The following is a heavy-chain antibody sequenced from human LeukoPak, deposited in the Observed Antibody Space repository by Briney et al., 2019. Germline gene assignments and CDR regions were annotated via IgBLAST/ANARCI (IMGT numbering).Heavy chain of an antibody. Sequence: GGSLRLSCAASGFTFSTYPMHWVRQAPGKGLEWVAVVADDGKDKHYVESVKGRFTISRDNSKNTLYLQMNSLRVEDTAVYYCARDRHIAGAGYYFDYWGQGTLVTVSS. D-gene: IGHD6-19*01. J-gene: IGHJ4*02. CDR2: VADDGKDK. V-gene: IGHV3-30*04. CDR3: ARDRHIAGAGYYFDY. CDR1: GFTFSTYP.